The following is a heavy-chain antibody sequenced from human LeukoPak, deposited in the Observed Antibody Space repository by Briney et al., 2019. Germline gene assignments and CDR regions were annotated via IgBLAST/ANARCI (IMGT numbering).Heavy chain of an antibody. D-gene: IGHD1-26*01. CDR2: ISLTGET. Sequence: PSETLSLTCTVSGGSISSSSYYWGWIRQPPGQGLQWIGEISLTGETNYNPSLNGRVTMSLDKSRNQLSLKLTSVTAADTAIYYCSRESGAFCPFGYWGQGTLVIVPP. V-gene: IGHV4-39*07. CDR3: SRESGAFCPFGY. J-gene: IGHJ4*02. CDR1: GGSISSSSYY.